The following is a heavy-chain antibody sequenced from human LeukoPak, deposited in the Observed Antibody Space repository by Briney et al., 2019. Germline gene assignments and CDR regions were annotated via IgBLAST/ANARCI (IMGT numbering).Heavy chain of an antibody. CDR2: IDHRGSS. D-gene: IGHD6-6*01. J-gene: IGHJ4*03. V-gene: IGHV4-34*01. CDR1: GESCSAYF. CDR3: ATRSSTLAAARCFDD. Sequence: SETLSLTCAVHGESCSAYFWSWIRQVPGKGLEWIGEIDHRGSSNYNPPLKSRATISVDTSKNHFSLSLTSVTAADTAVYYCATRSSTLAAARCFDDWGQGTVVTVSS.